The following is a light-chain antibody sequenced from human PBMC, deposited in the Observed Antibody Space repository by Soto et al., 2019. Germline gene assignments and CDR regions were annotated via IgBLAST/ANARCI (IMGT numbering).Light chain of an antibody. V-gene: IGKV3-20*01. CDR1: QSVSSSY. J-gene: IGKJ2*01. CDR3: QQYGSSPRT. Sequence: EIVLTQSPGTLSLSPGERATLSCRASQSVSSSYFAWYQQKPGQAPRLLIYGESSRATGIPDRFSGSGSGTESTLTISILEPEDFAVYYCQQYGSSPRTFGQGTKLEIK. CDR2: GES.